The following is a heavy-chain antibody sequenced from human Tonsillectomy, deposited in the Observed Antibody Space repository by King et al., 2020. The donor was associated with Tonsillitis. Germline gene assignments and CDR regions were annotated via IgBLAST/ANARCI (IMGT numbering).Heavy chain of an antibody. J-gene: IGHJ4*02. CDR2: IRYDGSNK. CDR3: AKGWHPTSPKRWLQIMAYYFDY. Sequence: HVQLVESGGGVVQPGGSLRLSCAASGFTFSSYGMHWVRQAPGKGLEWVAFIRYDGSNKYYADSVKGRFTISRDNSKNTLYLQMNSLRAEDTAVYYCAKGWHPTSPKRWLQIMAYYFDYWGQGTLVTVSS. CDR1: GFTFSSYG. D-gene: IGHD5-24*01. V-gene: IGHV3-30*02.